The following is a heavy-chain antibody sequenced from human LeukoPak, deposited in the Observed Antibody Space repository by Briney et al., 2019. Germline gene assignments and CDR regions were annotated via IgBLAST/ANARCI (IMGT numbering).Heavy chain of an antibody. CDR3: ARLSESGRLILNS. D-gene: IGHD1-14*01. Sequence: SESLSLTCTVSGGSISSYYWSWIRQPPGKGLEWIGYIYYSGSTNYNPSLKSRVTISVDTSKNQFSLKLSSVTAEDTAVFYCARLSESGRLILNSWGQGTLVTVSS. V-gene: IGHV4-59*08. CDR2: IYYSGST. J-gene: IGHJ5*02. CDR1: GGSISSYY.